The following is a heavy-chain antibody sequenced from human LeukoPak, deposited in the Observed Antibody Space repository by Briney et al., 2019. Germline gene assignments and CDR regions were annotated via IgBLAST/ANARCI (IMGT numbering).Heavy chain of an antibody. CDR2: IEQDGSEK. J-gene: IGHJ4*01. Sequence: QPGGSLRLSCAASGFTFSSYWMSWVRQAPGKGLEWVANIEQDGSEKYYVDSVKGRFTISRDNAKNSLYLQMNSLRAEDTAVYYCARLELGAYYDSSGHLWGQGTLVTVSS. CDR1: GFTFSSYW. D-gene: IGHD3-22*01. CDR3: ARLELGAYYDSSGHL. V-gene: IGHV3-7*01.